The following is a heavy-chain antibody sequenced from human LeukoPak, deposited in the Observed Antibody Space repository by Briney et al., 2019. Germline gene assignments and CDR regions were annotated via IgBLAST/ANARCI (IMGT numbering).Heavy chain of an antibody. CDR1: GFTFSSYG. CDR3: ASSYDYVGYYYMDV. J-gene: IGHJ6*03. V-gene: IGHV3-21*01. D-gene: IGHD3-16*01. CDR2: ISSSSSYI. Sequence: GGSLRLSCAASGFTFSSYGMHWVRQAPGKGLEWVSSISSSSSYIYYADSVKGRFTISRDNAKNSLYLQMNSLRAEDTAVYYCASSYDYVGYYYMDVWGKGTTVTVSS.